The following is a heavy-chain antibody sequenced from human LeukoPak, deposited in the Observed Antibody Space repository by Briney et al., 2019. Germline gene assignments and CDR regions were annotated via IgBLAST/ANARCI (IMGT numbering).Heavy chain of an antibody. J-gene: IGHJ4*02. D-gene: IGHD6-13*01. CDR3: VYVGRGLSSSPT. CDR1: GFTFSSYA. Sequence: GGSLRLSCAASGFTFSSYAMSWVRQAPTEGLVWVSRIHADGSSANYADFVEGRFTISRDIARNTLFLQMNSLRAEDTAIYYCVYVGRGLSSSPTWGQGTLVTVSS. V-gene: IGHV3-74*01. CDR2: IHADGSSA.